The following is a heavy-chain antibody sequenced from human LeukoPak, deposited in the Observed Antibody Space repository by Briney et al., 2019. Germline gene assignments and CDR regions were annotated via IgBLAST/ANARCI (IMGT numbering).Heavy chain of an antibody. D-gene: IGHD6-19*01. CDR2: IYSGGST. Sequence: GGSLRLSCAASGFTVSSNYMSWVRQAPGKGLEWVSVIYSGGSTYYADSVKGRFTISRDNSKNTLYLQMNSLRAEDTAVYYCASQNSSGWAYYFDYWGQGTWSPSPQ. J-gene: IGHJ4*02. V-gene: IGHV3-66*04. CDR3: ASQNSSGWAYYFDY. CDR1: GFTVSSNY.